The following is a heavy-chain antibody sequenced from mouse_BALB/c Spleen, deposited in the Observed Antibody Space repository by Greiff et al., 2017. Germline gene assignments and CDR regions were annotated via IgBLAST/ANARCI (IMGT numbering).Heavy chain of an antibody. CDR2: INPYNGDT. V-gene: IGHV1-20*02. D-gene: IGHD2-1*01. CDR3: ARSGYGNYGGWFAY. Sequence: EVQLQQSGPELVKPGASVKISCKASGYSFTGYFMNWVMQSHGKSLEWIGRINPYNGDTFYNQKFKGKATLTVDKSSSTANMELRSLASEDSAVYYCARSGYGNYGGWFAYWGQGTLVTVSA. J-gene: IGHJ3*01. CDR1: GYSFTGYF.